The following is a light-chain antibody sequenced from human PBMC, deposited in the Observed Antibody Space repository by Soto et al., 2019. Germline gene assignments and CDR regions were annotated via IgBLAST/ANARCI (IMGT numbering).Light chain of an antibody. V-gene: IGKV3-20*01. CDR3: QQYSSSPPIT. CDR2: VTS. J-gene: IGKJ5*01. CDR1: QSVSTSY. Sequence: DIVFTHSPGTLSLSPGERATLSCSASQSVSTSYCAWYQQKPGQAPRLLIYVTSTRATASPDRFSGSGSGTAFTLTTSSLEPEDFAVYFCQQYSSSPPITFGQGTRLEIK.